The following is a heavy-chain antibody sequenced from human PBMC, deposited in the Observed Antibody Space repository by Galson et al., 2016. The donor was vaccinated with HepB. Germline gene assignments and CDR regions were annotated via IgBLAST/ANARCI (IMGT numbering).Heavy chain of an antibody. V-gene: IGHV6-1*01. CDR1: GDSVSSNSAA. Sequence: CAISGDSVSSNSAAWNWIRQSPSRGLEWLGRTYYRSKWYNDYAASVKSRISIKPDTSKNQFSLQLNSVTPEDTALYYCAREYSGYDDNLPFDYWGQGTLVTVSS. CDR3: AREYSGYDDNLPFDY. D-gene: IGHD5-12*01. CDR2: TYYRSKWYN. J-gene: IGHJ4*02.